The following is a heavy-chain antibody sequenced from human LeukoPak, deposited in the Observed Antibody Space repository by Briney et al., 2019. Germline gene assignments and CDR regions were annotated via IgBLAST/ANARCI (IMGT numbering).Heavy chain of an antibody. V-gene: IGHV5-51*01. D-gene: IGHD3-9*01. CDR1: GYSFTSYW. Sequence: GESLQISCKGYGYSFTSYWIGWVRQMPGKGLEWMGIIYPGDSDTRYSPSFQGQVTISADKSISTAYLQWSSLKASDTAMYYCARLGFYDILTEYGMDIWGQGTTVTVSS. CDR3: ARLGFYDILTEYGMDI. CDR2: IYPGDSDT. J-gene: IGHJ6*02.